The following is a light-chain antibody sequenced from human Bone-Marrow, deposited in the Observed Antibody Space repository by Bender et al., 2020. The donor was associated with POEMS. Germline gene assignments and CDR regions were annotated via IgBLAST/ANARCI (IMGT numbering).Light chain of an antibody. V-gene: IGLV1-50*01. CDR3: AAWDDRLDGHAV. CDR2: AND. CDR1: SSNIGAEYD. J-gene: IGLJ2*01. Sequence: QSVLTQPPSVSGAPGQTVTISCTGSSSNIGAEYDVHWYRQLPETAPKVLIYANDNRPSGVPIRFSGSKSGTSASLAISGLQSEDEADYYCAAWDDRLDGHAVFGGGTKLTVL.